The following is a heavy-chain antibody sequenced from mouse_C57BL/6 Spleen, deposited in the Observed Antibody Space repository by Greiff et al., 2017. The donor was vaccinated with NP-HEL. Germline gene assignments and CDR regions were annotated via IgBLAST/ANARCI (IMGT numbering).Heavy chain of an antibody. J-gene: IGHJ3*01. V-gene: IGHV1-54*01. CDR1: GYAFTNYL. D-gene: IGHD2-2*01. Sequence: VQLQQSGAELVRPGTSVKVSCKASGYAFTNYLLEWVKQRPGQGLEWIGVINPGSGGTYYNEKFKGKATLTADKSSSTAYMQLSSLTSDDSAVYFCARGDGYDAAYWGQGTLVTVSA. CDR3: ARGDGYDAAY. CDR2: INPGSGGT.